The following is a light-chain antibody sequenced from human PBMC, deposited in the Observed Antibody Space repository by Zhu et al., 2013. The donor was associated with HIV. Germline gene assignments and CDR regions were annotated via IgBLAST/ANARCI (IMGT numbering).Light chain of an antibody. V-gene: IGKV3-20*01. Sequence: IVLTQSPATLSLSPGERATLSCRASQSVSISLAWYQQKPGQAPRLLIHDASNRATGIPARFSGSGSGTDFTLTISRLEPEDFAVYYCQQYGSSPSPFGGGTKVEIK. CDR2: DAS. CDR1: QSVSIS. CDR3: QQYGSSPSP. J-gene: IGKJ4*01.